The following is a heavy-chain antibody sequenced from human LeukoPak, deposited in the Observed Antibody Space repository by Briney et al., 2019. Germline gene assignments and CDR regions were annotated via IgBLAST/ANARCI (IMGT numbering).Heavy chain of an antibody. CDR2: ISSTSNYI. CDR1: VFTFTTYS. Sequence: PGGSLRLSCAASVFTFTTYSMNWVRQAPGKGLEWVSSISSTSNYIYYADSVKGRFTISGDKAKNSLYLQMNSLRAEDTAVYYCSRAEGYLQHWGQGTLVTVSS. CDR3: SRAEGYLQH. J-gene: IGHJ1*01. V-gene: IGHV3-21*03.